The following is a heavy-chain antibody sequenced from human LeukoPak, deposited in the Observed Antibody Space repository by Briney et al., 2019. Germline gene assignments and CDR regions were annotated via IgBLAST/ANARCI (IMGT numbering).Heavy chain of an antibody. J-gene: IGHJ3*02. D-gene: IGHD6-19*01. CDR3: ARDPAVAGWSDAFDI. CDR1: GGSISSYY. CDR2: IHYSGST. V-gene: IGHV4-59*01. Sequence: PSETLSLTCTVSGGSISSYYWSWIRQPPGKGLEWIGYIHYSGSTNYNPSLKSRVTISVDTSKNQFSLKLSSVTAADTAVYYCARDPAVAGWSDAFDIWGQGTMVTVSS.